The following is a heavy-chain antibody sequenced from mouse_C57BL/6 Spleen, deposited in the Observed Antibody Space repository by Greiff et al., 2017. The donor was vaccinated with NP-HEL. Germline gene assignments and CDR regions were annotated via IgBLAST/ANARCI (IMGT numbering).Heavy chain of an antibody. J-gene: IGHJ4*01. CDR3: AHWDEDYAMDY. CDR1: GFTFSDYG. Sequence: EVMLVESGGGLVKPGGSLKLSCAASGFTFSDYGMHWVRQAPEKGLEWVAYISSGSSTIYYADTVKGRFTISRDNAKNTLFLQMTSLRAEDTAMYYCAHWDEDYAMDYWGQGTSVTVSS. CDR2: ISSGSSTI. D-gene: IGHD4-1*01. V-gene: IGHV5-17*01.